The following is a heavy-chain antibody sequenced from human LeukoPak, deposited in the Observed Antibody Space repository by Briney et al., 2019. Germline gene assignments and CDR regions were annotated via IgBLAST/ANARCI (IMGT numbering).Heavy chain of an antibody. Sequence: GGSLRLSCAASRVTFSKYAMSWVRQPQGKGLDWVSGIRGSGGYTYYADSVKGRFTISRDNSKNTLYLQMNSLRAEDTAVYYCAKDREGGYCSGCSCSFDYWGQGTLVTVSS. CDR1: RVTFSKYA. J-gene: IGHJ4*02. D-gene: IGHD2-15*01. CDR3: AKDREGGYCSGCSCSFDY. CDR2: IRGSGGYT. V-gene: IGHV3-23*01.